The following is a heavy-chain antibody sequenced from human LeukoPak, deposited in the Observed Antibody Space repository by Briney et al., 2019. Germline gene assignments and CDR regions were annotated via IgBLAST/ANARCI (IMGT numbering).Heavy chain of an antibody. J-gene: IGHJ4*02. V-gene: IGHV3-48*03. D-gene: IGHD5-24*01. CDR1: GFTFSSYE. CDR2: ISSSGSTI. CDR3: ARVLEGPFDY. Sequence: PGASLRLSCAASGFTFSSYEMNWVRQGPGKGLEWVSYISSSGSTIYYAASVKGRFTISRDNSKKTLYLQMNSLRAEDTAVYYCARVLEGPFDYWGQGTLVTVSS.